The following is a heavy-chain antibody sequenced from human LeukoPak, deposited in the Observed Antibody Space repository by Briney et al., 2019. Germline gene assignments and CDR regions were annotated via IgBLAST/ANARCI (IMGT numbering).Heavy chain of an antibody. CDR1: GGSISSYY. J-gene: IGHJ3*02. V-gene: IGHV4-59*01. CDR3: ASSSITMLAFDI. CDR2: IYYSGST. Sequence: SETLSLTCTVSGGSISSYYWSWIRQPPGKGLEWIGYIYYSGSTNYNPSLKSRVTISVDTPKNQFSLKLSSVTAADTAVYYCASSSITMLAFDIWGQGTMVTVSS. D-gene: IGHD3-10*01.